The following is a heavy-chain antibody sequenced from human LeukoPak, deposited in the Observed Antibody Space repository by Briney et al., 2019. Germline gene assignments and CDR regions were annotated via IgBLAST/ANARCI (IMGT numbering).Heavy chain of an antibody. CDR2: ISGSSTYI. V-gene: IGHV3-21*01. CDR1: GFPFNTYS. Sequence: GGSLRLSCAASGFPFNTYSLNWVRQAPGKGLEWVSSISGSSTYIYYADSVKGRFTISRDNAKNSLHLQMNSLRAEDTAVYYCARGGYSSTLYGRYQHWGQGTLVTVSP. J-gene: IGHJ1*01. CDR3: ARGGYSSTLYGRYQH. D-gene: IGHD6-13*01.